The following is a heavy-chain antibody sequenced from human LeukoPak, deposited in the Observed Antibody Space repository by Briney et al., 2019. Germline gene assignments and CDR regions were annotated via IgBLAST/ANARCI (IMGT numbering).Heavy chain of an antibody. CDR3: ARHCSSTSCAPFDY. D-gene: IGHD2-2*01. CDR1: GYSFTRYW. Sequence: GESLKISCKGSGYSFTRYWIGCVRQMPGKGLEWMGIIYPGDSDTRYSPSFQGQVTISADKSISTAYLQWSSLKASDTAMYYCARHCSSTSCAPFDYWGQGTLVTVSS. CDR2: IYPGDSDT. J-gene: IGHJ4*02. V-gene: IGHV5-51*01.